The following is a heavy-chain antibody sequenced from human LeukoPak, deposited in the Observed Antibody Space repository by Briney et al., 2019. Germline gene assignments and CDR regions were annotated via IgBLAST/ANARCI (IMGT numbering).Heavy chain of an antibody. D-gene: IGHD2-2*01. J-gene: IGHJ3*02. CDR2: IYYSGST. Sequence: SETLSLTCTVSGGSISSSSYYWGWIRQPPGKGLEWIGSIYYSGSTYYNPSLKSRVTISVDTSKNQFSLKLSSVTAADTAVYYCARGTKPVLVPAAFLWELLYHDAFDIWGQGTMVTVSS. V-gene: IGHV4-39*07. CDR1: GGSISSSSYY. CDR3: ARGTKPVLVPAAFLWELLYHDAFDI.